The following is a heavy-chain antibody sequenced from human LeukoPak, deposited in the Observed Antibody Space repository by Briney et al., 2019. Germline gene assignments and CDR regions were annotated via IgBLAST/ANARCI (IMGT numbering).Heavy chain of an antibody. CDR1: EFTFSSYA. V-gene: IGHV3-23*01. Sequence: PGGSLRLSCAASEFTFSSYAMSWVRQAPGKGLEWVSAISGSGRSTFYADSVKGRFTISRDNARNSFYLQLNSLRAEDTALYYCATYIVGPTLDYWGQGALVTVSS. CDR2: ISGSGRST. CDR3: ATYIVGPTLDY. D-gene: IGHD1-26*01. J-gene: IGHJ4*02.